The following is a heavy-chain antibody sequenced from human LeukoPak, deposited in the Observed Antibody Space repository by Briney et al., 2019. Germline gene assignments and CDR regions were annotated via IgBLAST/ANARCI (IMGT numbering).Heavy chain of an antibody. CDR1: GFTFSSYS. CDR3: ARVGRSGSYDY. CDR2: IKQDGSEK. V-gene: IGHV3-7*01. Sequence: GGSLRLSCAASGFTFSSYSMNWVRQAPGKGLEWVANIKQDGSEKYYVDSVKGRFTISRDNARNSLYLQMNSLRAEDTAVYYCARVGRSGSYDYWGQGTLVTVSS. J-gene: IGHJ4*02. D-gene: IGHD3-10*01.